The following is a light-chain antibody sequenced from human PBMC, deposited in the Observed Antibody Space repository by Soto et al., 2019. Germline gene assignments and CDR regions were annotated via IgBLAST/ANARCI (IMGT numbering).Light chain of an antibody. J-gene: IGKJ1*01. CDR3: VQHNSYPRT. CDR2: ATS. CDR1: QGIGGD. Sequence: DIQMTQSPSSLSASVGDRVTITCRASQGIGGDAGWYQQKPGKPPKRLIYATSTLQSGIPSRFSGGGFGTEFTLTISSLQPEDFATYYCVQHNSYPRTCGQGTRVEMK. V-gene: IGKV1-17*01.